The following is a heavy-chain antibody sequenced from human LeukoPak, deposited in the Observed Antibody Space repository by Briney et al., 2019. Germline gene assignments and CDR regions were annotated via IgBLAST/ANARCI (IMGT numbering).Heavy chain of an antibody. CDR1: GGSISSGGYY. Sequence: KPSETLSLTCTVSGGSISSGGYYWSWIRQPPGKGLEWIGYIYHSGSTYYNPSLKSRVTISVDRSKNQFSLKLSSVTAADTAVYYCAREVGSSSSGFWYYFDYWGQGTLVTVSS. CDR3: AREVGSSSSGFWYYFDY. J-gene: IGHJ4*02. V-gene: IGHV4-30-2*01. D-gene: IGHD6-6*01. CDR2: IYHSGST.